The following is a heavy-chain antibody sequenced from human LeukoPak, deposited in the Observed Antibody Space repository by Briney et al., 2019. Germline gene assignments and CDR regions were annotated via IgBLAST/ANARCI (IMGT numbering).Heavy chain of an antibody. Sequence: SGPTLVNPTPTLTLTCSLSGVSLSTRGVGVGWIRQPPGKALEWLSLIYWDDDSRYSPSLKSRLTIAKDTSKNQVVLTLTNMDSVDTATYYCAHSQVFSYGSFHDAYDIWGRGMLVTVSS. D-gene: IGHD5-18*01. CDR1: GVSLSTRGVG. CDR2: IYWDDDS. CDR3: AHSQVFSYGSFHDAYDI. J-gene: IGHJ3*02. V-gene: IGHV2-5*02.